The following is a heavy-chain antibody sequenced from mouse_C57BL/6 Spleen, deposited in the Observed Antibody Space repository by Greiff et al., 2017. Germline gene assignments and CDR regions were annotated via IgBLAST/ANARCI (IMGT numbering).Heavy chain of an antibody. Sequence: QVQLQQPGAELVMPGASVKLSCKASGYTFTSYWMHWVKQRPGQGLEWIGEIDPSDSYTNYNQKFKGKSTLTVDKSSSTAYMQLSSLTSEDSAVYYCARGIRMTTVVEGYFDYWGQGTTLTVSS. CDR3: ARGIRMTTVVEGYFDY. D-gene: IGHD1-1*01. J-gene: IGHJ2*01. V-gene: IGHV1-69*01. CDR2: IDPSDSYT. CDR1: GYTFTSYW.